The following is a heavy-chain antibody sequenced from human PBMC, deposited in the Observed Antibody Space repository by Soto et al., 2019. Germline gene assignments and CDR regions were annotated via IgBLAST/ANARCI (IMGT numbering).Heavy chain of an antibody. CDR3: ARHLVGSTRGNFDY. V-gene: IGHV5-51*01. Sequence: GESLKISCKTSGYSFTSYWIGWVRQMHGKGMEWMGNIYPYDSDTRYSPSFQGQVTISADTSITTAYLQWSGLRAPDTAMYFCARHLVGSTRGNFDYWGQGTLVTVSS. D-gene: IGHD2-2*01. CDR2: IYPYDSDT. CDR1: GYSFTSYW. J-gene: IGHJ4*01.